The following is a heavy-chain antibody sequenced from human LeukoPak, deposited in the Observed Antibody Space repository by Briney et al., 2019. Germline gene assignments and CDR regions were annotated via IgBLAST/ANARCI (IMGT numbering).Heavy chain of an antibody. D-gene: IGHD6-13*01. CDR2: ISGSGGST. Sequence: QPGGSLRLSCAASGFTFSSYAMGWVRQAPGKGLEWVSAISGSGGSTYYADSVKGRFTISRDNSKNTLYLQMNSLRAEDTAVYYCAKDLSSSWYGGARTWGQGTLVTDSS. J-gene: IGHJ5*02. V-gene: IGHV3-23*01. CDR3: AKDLSSSWYGGART. CDR1: GFTFSSYA.